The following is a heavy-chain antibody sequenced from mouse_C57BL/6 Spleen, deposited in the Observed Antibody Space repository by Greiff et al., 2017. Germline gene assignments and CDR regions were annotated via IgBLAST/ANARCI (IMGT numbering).Heavy chain of an antibody. CDR2: IDPETGGT. D-gene: IGHD6-1*01. CDR1: GYTFTDYE. Sequence: VQLQQSGAELVRPGASVTLSCKASGYTFTDYEMHWVKQTPVHGLEWIGAIDPETGGTAYNQKFKGKAILTADKSSSTAYMELRSLTSEDSAVYYFTITSPYSLCDYWGQGTTLTVSS. V-gene: IGHV1-15*01. J-gene: IGHJ2*01. CDR3: TITSPYSLCDY.